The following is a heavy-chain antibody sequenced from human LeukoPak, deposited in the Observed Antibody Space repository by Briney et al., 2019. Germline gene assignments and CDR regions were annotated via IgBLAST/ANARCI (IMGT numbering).Heavy chain of an antibody. CDR3: ARNYYDSSGPSFDY. CDR2: IYHSGST. V-gene: IGHV4-4*02. J-gene: IGHJ4*02. CDR1: GGSISSSNW. Sequence: SGTLSLTCAVSGGSISSSNWWSWVRQPPGKGLEWIGEIYHSGSTNYNPSLKSRVTISVDTSKNQFSLKLSSVTAADTAVYYCARNYYDSSGPSFDYWGQGTLVTVSS. D-gene: IGHD3-22*01.